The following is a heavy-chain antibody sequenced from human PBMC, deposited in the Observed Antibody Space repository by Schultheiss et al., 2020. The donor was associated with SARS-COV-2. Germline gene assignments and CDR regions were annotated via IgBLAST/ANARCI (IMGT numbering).Heavy chain of an antibody. CDR2: IYTSGST. Sequence: SETLSLTCTVSGGSISSSSYYWGWIRQPPGKGLEWIGSIYTSGSTNYNPSLKSRVTMSVDTSKNQFSLKLSSVTAADTAVYYCARDPPTMVRGVEVPWGQGTLVTVSS. D-gene: IGHD3-10*01. J-gene: IGHJ5*02. CDR1: GGSISSSSYY. V-gene: IGHV4-39*07. CDR3: ARDPPTMVRGVEVP.